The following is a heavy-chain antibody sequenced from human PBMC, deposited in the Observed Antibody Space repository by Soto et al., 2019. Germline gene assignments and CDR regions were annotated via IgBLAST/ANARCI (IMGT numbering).Heavy chain of an antibody. CDR1: GYTFTSYA. CDR3: ARAKKQWLVPYYYNGMDV. J-gene: IGHJ6*02. V-gene: IGHV1-3*01. Sequence: ASVKVSCKASGYTFTSYAMHWVRQAPGQRLEWMGWINAGNGNTKYSQKFQGRVTITRDTSASTAYMELSSLRSEDTAVYYCARAKKQWLVPYYYNGMDVWGQVTTVTVSS. D-gene: IGHD6-19*01. CDR2: INAGNGNT.